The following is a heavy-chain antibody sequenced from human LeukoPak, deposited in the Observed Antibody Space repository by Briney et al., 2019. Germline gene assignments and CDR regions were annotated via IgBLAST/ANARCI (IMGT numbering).Heavy chain of an antibody. J-gene: IGHJ4*02. CDR1: GFTFSSYW. D-gene: IGHD6-19*01. Sequence: GGSLRLSCAASGFTFSSYWMNWVRQAPGKGLEWVVYIKKDGSEKYYVDSVKGRFTISRDNTKSSLYLQMNSLRAEDAAVYYCARHTSGQPFDYWGQGTLVTVSS. CDR3: ARHTSGQPFDY. CDR2: IKKDGSEK. V-gene: IGHV3-7*05.